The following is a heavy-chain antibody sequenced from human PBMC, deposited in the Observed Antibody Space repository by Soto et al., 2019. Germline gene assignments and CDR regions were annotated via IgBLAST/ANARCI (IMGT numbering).Heavy chain of an antibody. Sequence: QVQLVQSGAAVRKPGSSVKVSCKASGGTFTKYAITWVRQAPRQGLGWMGGIVPIPGTTNYAQKFRGRVTISADDSTSTAYLELRSLRSEDTAVYYCASGVGGLGGSSGWPDYAFDVWGQGTMVIVSS. CDR2: IVPIPGTT. V-gene: IGHV1-69*01. CDR3: ASGVGGLGGSSGWPDYAFDV. CDR1: GGTFTKYA. D-gene: IGHD6-19*01. J-gene: IGHJ3*01.